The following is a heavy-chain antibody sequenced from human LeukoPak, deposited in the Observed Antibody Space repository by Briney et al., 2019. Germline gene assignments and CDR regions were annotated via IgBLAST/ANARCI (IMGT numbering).Heavy chain of an antibody. CDR1: GFTFSSYW. CDR3: AREGGYSGDGGFDI. CDR2: IKQDGSER. Sequence: GGSLTLSCPASGFTFSSYWMNWVRQAPGKGLEWVANIKQDGSERYYVDSVKGRFTISRDNAENSLYLQMNSLRAEDTAVYYCAREGGYSGDGGFDIWGQGTMVTVSS. D-gene: IGHD5-12*01. J-gene: IGHJ3*02. V-gene: IGHV3-7*01.